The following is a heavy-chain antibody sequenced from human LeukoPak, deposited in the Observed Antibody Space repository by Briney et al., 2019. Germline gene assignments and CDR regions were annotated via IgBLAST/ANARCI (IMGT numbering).Heavy chain of an antibody. V-gene: IGHV3-74*01. CDR1: GFTFSRNW. J-gene: IGHJ4*02. CDR3: ARLFSTGRFDY. CDR2: INSDGSSI. D-gene: IGHD1-14*01. Sequence: PGGSLRLSCAASGFTFSRNWMHWVRQAPGKGLVWVSRINSDGSSISYADSVKGRFTISRDNAKNTLYLQMNSLRAEDTAVYYCARLFSTGRFDYWGQGTLVTVSS.